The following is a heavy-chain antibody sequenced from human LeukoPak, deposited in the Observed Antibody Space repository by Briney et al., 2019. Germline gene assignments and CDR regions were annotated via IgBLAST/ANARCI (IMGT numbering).Heavy chain of an antibody. CDR2: ISSSSSYI. V-gene: IGHV3-21*01. CDR3: XXXXXVVVAGIDY. Sequence: GGSLRLSCAASGFTFSSYSMNWVRQAPGKGPEWVSSISSSSSYIYYADSVKGRFTISRDNAKNSLYLQMNSLRAEDTAVYYCXXXXXVVVAGIDYWGQGTLVTVSS. D-gene: IGHD2-2*01. CDR1: GFTFSSYS. J-gene: IGHJ4*02.